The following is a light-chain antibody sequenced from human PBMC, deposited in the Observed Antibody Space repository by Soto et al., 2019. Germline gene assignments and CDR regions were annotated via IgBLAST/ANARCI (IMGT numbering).Light chain of an antibody. CDR1: TSDIGAYNY. V-gene: IGLV2-8*01. CDR2: EVT. Sequence: QSALTQPPSAFGSPGQSVTISCTGTTSDIGAYNYVSWYQQRPGKAPKLIIYEVTRRPSGVPDRIFGSKSYTTASLTVSGLQAEDEADYYCSSFAGFNSFVFGTGTKLTVL. J-gene: IGLJ1*01. CDR3: SSFAGFNSFV.